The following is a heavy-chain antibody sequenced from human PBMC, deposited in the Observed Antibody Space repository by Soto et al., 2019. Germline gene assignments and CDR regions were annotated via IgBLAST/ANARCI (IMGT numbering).Heavy chain of an antibody. D-gene: IGHD2-8*02. CDR1: GFTFSGDW. CDR2: INMDGTST. Sequence: EVQLLESGGGLVQPGGSLRLSCVASGFTFSGDWMHWVRQAAGKGLVWVSRINMDGTSTNYADSVKGRFTISRDNAKNTLYLQMNSLRVDDTAVYYCARGPRGLYHHDYWGQGALVTVS. V-gene: IGHV3-74*01. J-gene: IGHJ4*02. CDR3: ARGPRGLYHHDY.